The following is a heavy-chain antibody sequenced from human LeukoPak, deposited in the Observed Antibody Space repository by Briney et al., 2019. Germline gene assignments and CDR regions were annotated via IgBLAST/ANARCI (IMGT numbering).Heavy chain of an antibody. CDR2: INQEESEK. Sequence: AGGSLRFSCAGSGFTFSSYWMSWVRQAPGKGLEWVANINQEESEKYYVDSVKGRFTISRDNAKNSLSLQMNSLRAEDTAVYYCARAPRRDAYNYWVNYYSYYRDVWGNGTTVTVSS. J-gene: IGHJ6*03. CDR3: ARAPRRDAYNYWVNYYSYYRDV. V-gene: IGHV3-7*01. D-gene: IGHD5-24*01. CDR1: GFTFSSYW.